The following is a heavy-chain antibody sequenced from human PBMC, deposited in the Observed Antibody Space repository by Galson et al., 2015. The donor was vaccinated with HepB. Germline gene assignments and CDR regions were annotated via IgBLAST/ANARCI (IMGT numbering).Heavy chain of an antibody. D-gene: IGHD3-9*01. CDR2: ISAYNGNT. J-gene: IGHJ4*02. CDR1: DYTFTSYG. CDR3: ARGHYDILTATRPEYYFDY. Sequence: SVKVSCKASDYTFTSYGISWVRQAPGQGLEWMGWISAYNGNTNYAQKLQGRVTMTTDTSTSTAYMELRSLRSDDTAVYYCARGHYDILTATRPEYYFDYWGQGTLVTVSS. V-gene: IGHV1-18*01.